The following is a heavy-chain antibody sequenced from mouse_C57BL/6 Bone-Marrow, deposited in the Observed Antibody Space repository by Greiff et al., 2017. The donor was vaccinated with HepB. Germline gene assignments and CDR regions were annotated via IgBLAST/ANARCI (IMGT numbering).Heavy chain of an antibody. CDR1: GYKFTDYE. Sequence: QVQLQQSGAELVRPGASVTLSCKASGYKFTDYEMHWVKQTPVHGLEWIGAIDPETGGTAYHQKFKGKAILTADKSSSTAYMELRSLTSEDSAVYYCTRADDVYYRYLFAYWGQGTLVTVSA. V-gene: IGHV1-15*01. J-gene: IGHJ3*01. CDR2: IDPETGGT. CDR3: TRADDVYYRYLFAY. D-gene: IGHD2-3*01.